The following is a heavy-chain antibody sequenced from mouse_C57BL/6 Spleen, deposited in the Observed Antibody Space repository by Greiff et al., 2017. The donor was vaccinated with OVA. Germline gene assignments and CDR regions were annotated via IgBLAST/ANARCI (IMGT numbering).Heavy chain of an antibody. J-gene: IGHJ4*01. D-gene: IGHD1-1*01. V-gene: IGHV5-4*01. CDR2: ISDGGSYT. CDR1: GFTFSSYA. Sequence: EVHLVESGGGLVKPGGSLKLSCAASGFTFSSYAMSWVRQTPEKRLEWVATISDGGSYTYYPDNVKGRFTISRDNAKNNLYLQMSHLKSEDTAMYYCARDRAYYGSSSAMDYWGQGTSVTVSS. CDR3: ARDRAYYGSSSAMDY.